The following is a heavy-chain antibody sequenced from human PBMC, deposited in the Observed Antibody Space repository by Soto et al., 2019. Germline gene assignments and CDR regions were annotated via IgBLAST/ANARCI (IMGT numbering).Heavy chain of an antibody. CDR2: INPNSGGT. J-gene: IGHJ6*02. Sequence: QVQLVQSGAEVKKPGASVKVSCKASGYTFTGYYMHWVRQAPGQGLEWMGWINPNSGGTNYAQKFQGWVTMTRDTSTSTAYMELSRLRSDDTAVYYCARGGGVATIGGYYYYCGMDVWGQGATVTVSS. D-gene: IGHD5-12*01. CDR3: ARGGGVATIGGYYYYCGMDV. V-gene: IGHV1-2*04. CDR1: GYTFTGYY.